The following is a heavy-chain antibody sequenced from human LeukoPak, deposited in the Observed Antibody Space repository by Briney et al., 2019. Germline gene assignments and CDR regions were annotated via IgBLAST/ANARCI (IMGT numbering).Heavy chain of an antibody. J-gene: IGHJ5*02. CDR3: ARAPFYYDSSGYYYYNWFDP. Sequence: SETLSLTCTVSGGSISSYYWSWIRQPPGKGLEWIGYIYYSGSTNYNPSLKSRVTISADTSKNQFSLKLSSVTAADTAVYYCARAPFYYDSSGYYYYNWFDPWGQGTLVTVSS. V-gene: IGHV4-59*01. CDR1: GGSISSYY. CDR2: IYYSGST. D-gene: IGHD3-22*01.